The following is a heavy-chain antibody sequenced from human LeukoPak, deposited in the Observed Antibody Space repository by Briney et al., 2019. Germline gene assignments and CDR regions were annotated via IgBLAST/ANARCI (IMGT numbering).Heavy chain of an antibody. CDR2: ITTSSTTK. CDR1: GFAFNTYS. Sequence: PGGSLRLSCAASGFAFNTYSMNWVRQAPGKGLQWVSSITTSSTTKYYADSVKGRFTISRDNAKNSLYLQTDSLRDEDTAVYYCVRDAAYSAFNMWGQGTMATVSS. V-gene: IGHV3-48*02. D-gene: IGHD4-11*01. J-gene: IGHJ3*02. CDR3: VRDAAYSAFNM.